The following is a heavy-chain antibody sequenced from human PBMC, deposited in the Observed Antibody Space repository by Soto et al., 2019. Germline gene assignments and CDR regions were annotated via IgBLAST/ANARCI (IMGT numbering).Heavy chain of an antibody. J-gene: IGHJ6*02. CDR1: GFTFSSYG. V-gene: IGHV3-30*18. CDR3: AKDQGSRVVITTIDYYYYGMDV. CDR2: ISYDGSNK. D-gene: IGHD3-22*01. Sequence: GGSLRLSCAASGFTFSSYGMHWVRQAPGKGLEWVAVISYDGSNKYYADSVKGRFTISRDNSKNTLYLQMNSLRAEDTAVYYCAKDQGSRVVITTIDYYYYGMDVWGQGTTVTVSS.